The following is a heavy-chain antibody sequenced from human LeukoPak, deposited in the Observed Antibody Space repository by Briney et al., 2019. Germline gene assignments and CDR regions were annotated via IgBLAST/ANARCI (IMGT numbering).Heavy chain of an antibody. V-gene: IGHV4-30-2*01. CDR3: ARSQDGDYPFFDY. J-gene: IGHJ4*02. CDR2: IYHTGTT. Sequence: SLTLSLTCGVSGGFISSGPFSWGWIRQPPGKGLEWIGHIYHTGTTYYNPPLKSRVTISMDRSKNQISLKLNSVTAADTAVYYCARSQDGDYPFFDYWGQGTLVSVSS. D-gene: IGHD4-17*01. CDR1: GGFISSGPFS.